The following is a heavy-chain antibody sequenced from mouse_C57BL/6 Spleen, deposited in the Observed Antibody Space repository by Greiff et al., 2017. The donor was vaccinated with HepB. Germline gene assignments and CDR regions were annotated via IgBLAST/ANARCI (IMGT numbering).Heavy chain of an antibody. V-gene: IGHV2-9*01. D-gene: IGHD1-1*02. Sequence: QVQLKQSGPGLVPPLQCLSITCTASGFSFTSDGVDWVRQPPGKGLEWLGVIWGGGSTNYNSALMSRLSISKDNSKSHVFLKMTSLQTYDTAMYYRAIHGGYPHHWGQGTSVTVSS. CDR1: GFSFTSDG. J-gene: IGHJ4*01. CDR2: IWGGGST. CDR3: AIHGGYPHH.